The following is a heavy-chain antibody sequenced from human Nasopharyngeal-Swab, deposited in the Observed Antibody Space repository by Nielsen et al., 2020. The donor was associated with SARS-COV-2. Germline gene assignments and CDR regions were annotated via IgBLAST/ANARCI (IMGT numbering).Heavy chain of an antibody. CDR3: ARILTIFGVVASYYFDY. CDR1: GGSISSSNW. J-gene: IGHJ4*02. CDR2: IYYSGST. Sequence: SETLSLTCAVSGGSISSSNWWSWVRQPPGKGLEWIGYIYYSGSTNYNPSLKSRVTISVDTSKNQFSLKLSSVTAADTAVYYCARILTIFGVVASYYFDYWGQGTLVTVSS. V-gene: IGHV4-4*02. D-gene: IGHD3-3*01.